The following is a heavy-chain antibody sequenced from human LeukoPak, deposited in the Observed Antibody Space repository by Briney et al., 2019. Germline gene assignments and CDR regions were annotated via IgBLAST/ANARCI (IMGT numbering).Heavy chain of an antibody. V-gene: IGHV1-46*01. D-gene: IGHD2-2*01. CDR1: GYTFTSYY. J-gene: IGHJ4*02. Sequence: ASEKVSCKASGYTFTSYYMHWVRQAPGQGLEWMGIINPSGGSTSYAQKFQGRVTMTRDTSTSTVYMELSSLRSEDTAVYYCVRLGSTSPGNWYKLFDQWGQGTLVTVSS. CDR2: INPSGGST. CDR3: VRLGSTSPGNWYKLFDQ.